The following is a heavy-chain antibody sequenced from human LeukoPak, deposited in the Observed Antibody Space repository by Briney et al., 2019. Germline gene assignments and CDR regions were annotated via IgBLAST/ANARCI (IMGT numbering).Heavy chain of an antibody. CDR3: ASGWSSSWYYFDY. J-gene: IGHJ4*02. CDR1: GGSISSYY. CDR2: IYYSGGT. V-gene: IGHV4-59*01. Sequence: SETLSLTCTVSGGSISSYYWSWIRQPPGKGLEWIGYIYYSGGTNYNPSLKSRVTISVDTSKNQFSLKLSSVTAADTAVYYCASGWSSSWYYFDYWGQGTLVTVSS. D-gene: IGHD6-13*01.